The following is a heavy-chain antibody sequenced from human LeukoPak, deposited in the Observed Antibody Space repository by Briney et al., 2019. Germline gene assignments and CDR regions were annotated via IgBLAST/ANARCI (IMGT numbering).Heavy chain of an antibody. CDR2: IYSGGNT. D-gene: IGHD3-10*02. CDR1: GFPFDDYT. Sequence: GGSLRLFCAASGFPFDDYTMHWARQAPGKGLEWVSVIYSGGNTYYADSVKGRFTISRDSSKNTLYLQMNSLRPEDTAVYYCARSPRFGEFNYWGQGTLVTVSS. J-gene: IGHJ4*02. V-gene: IGHV3-66*02. CDR3: ARSPRFGEFNY.